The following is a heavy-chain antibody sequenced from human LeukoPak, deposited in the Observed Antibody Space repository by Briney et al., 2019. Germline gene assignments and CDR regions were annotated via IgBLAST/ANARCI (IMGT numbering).Heavy chain of an antibody. Sequence: GGSLRLSCAASGFTVSSNYMSWARQAPGKGLEWVSVIYSGGSTYYADSVKGRFTISRDNFKDTLSLQMNDLRAEDTAVYFCARGSVNPFDYWGQGTLVTVSS. CDR3: ARGSVNPFDY. V-gene: IGHV3-53*01. J-gene: IGHJ4*02. D-gene: IGHD5/OR15-5a*01. CDR1: GFTVSSNY. CDR2: IYSGGST.